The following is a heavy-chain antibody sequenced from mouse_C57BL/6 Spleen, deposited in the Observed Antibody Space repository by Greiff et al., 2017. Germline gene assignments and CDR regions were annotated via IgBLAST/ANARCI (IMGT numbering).Heavy chain of an antibody. J-gene: IGHJ2*01. V-gene: IGHV14-2*01. CDR2: IDPEDGET. CDR3: AIITTVVSSFDY. CDR1: GFNIKDYY. Sequence: DVQLQESGAELVKPGASVKLSCTASGFNIKDYYMHWVKQRTEQGLEWIGRIDPEDGETKYAPKFQGKAPITADTSSNTAYQQLSSLTTDETAVYYCAIITTVVSSFDYWGQGTTLTVSS. D-gene: IGHD1-1*01.